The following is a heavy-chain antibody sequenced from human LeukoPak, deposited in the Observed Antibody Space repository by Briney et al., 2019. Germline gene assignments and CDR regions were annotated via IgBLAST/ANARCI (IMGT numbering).Heavy chain of an antibody. D-gene: IGHD6-19*01. CDR3: ANFERTVAGPYNWFDP. J-gene: IGHJ5*02. CDR2: IYSGGTT. CDR1: GFTVSSNY. V-gene: IGHV3-53*01. Sequence: GGSLRLSCAASGFTVSSNYMAWVRQAPGKGLEYVSVIYSGGTTYYADSVKGRFTISRDNSRNTLYVQMNSLRAEDTAIYYCANFERTVAGPYNWFDPWGQGTLVTVSS.